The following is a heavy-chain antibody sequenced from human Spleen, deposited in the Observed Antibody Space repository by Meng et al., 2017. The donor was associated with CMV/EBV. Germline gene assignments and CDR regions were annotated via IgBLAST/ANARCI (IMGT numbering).Heavy chain of an antibody. J-gene: IGHJ4*02. D-gene: IGHD1-26*01. CDR1: GGSFSGYY. CDR3: ARGRGSLPTLDY. CDR2: INHRGST. V-gene: IGHV4-34*01. Sequence: LTCAVYGGSFSGYYWSWIRQPPGKGLELIGEINHRGSTNYNPSLKSRVTISVDTSKNQFSLKLSSVTAADTAVYYCARGRGSLPTLDYWGQGTLVTVSS.